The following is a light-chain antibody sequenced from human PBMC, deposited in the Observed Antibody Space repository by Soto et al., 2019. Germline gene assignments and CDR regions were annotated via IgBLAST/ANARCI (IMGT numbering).Light chain of an antibody. V-gene: IGKV3-15*01. CDR1: QSVSSN. Sequence: EIVMTQSPATLSVSPGERATLSCRASQSVSSNLAWYQQKPGQAPRLLIYDASTRATGIPARFSGSGSGTEFTLTISSLQSEDFAVYYCQQYNNWPPEITFGQGTRLEIK. CDR2: DAS. CDR3: QQYNNWPPEIT. J-gene: IGKJ5*01.